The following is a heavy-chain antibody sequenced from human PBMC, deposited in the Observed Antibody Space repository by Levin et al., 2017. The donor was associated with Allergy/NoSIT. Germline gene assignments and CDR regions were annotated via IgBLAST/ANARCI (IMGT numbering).Heavy chain of an antibody. CDR1: GGSFSGYY. D-gene: IGHD2-15*01. V-gene: IGHV4-34*01. Sequence: SETLSLTCAVYGGSFSGYYWSWIRQPPGKGLEWIGEINHSGSTNYNPSLKSRVTISVDTSKNQFSLKLSSVTAADTAVYYCARAGLIVVVVAAPYYFDYWGQGTLVTVSS. CDR3: ARAGLIVVVVAAPYYFDY. J-gene: IGHJ4*02. CDR2: INHSGST.